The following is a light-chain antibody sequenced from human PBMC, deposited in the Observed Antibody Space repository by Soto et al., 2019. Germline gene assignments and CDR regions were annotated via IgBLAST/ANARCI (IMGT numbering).Light chain of an antibody. CDR2: DTT. Sequence: EVVLTQFPGTLSSSLGETATLSCRASQPVSNSFLGWDQQKPGLPPRLLIYDTTSRANGIPERFSGRGSGTHFTLTISRLEPEDFAVYYCQQYGRSPWTFGQWTKVE. CDR3: QQYGRSPWT. CDR1: QPVSNSF. J-gene: IGKJ1*01. V-gene: IGKV3-20*01.